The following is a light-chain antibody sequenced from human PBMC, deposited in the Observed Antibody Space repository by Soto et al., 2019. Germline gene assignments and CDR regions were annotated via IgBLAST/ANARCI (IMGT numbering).Light chain of an antibody. V-gene: IGKV1-5*01. Sequence: DIPMTQSPSTLSASVGDRVTITCRASQSINTWLAWYQQKPGMAPNLLIYGASTLQSGVPSRFSGSGSGAEFTLTISSLQPDDAATYYCQQYSSSWTFGQGTKVEI. J-gene: IGKJ1*01. CDR2: GAS. CDR1: QSINTW. CDR3: QQYSSSWT.